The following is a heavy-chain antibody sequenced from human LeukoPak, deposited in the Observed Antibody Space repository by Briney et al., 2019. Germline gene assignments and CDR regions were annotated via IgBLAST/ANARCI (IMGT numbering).Heavy chain of an antibody. CDR1: GYTFTGYY. CDR3: ARGGRAIKQQLEGNWFDP. V-gene: IGHV1-8*02. J-gene: IGHJ5*02. Sequence: ASVKVSCKASGYTFTGYYMHWVRQATGQGLEWMGWMNPNSGNTGYAQKFQGRVTMTRNTSISTAYMELSSLRSEDTAVYYCARGGRAIKQQLEGNWFDPWGQGTLVTVSS. D-gene: IGHD6-13*01. CDR2: MNPNSGNT.